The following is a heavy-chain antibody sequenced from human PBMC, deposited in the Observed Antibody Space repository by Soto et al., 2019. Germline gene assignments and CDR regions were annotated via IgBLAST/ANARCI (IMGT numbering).Heavy chain of an antibody. J-gene: IGHJ6*02. D-gene: IGHD1-7*01. CDR3: AKEWPTTRIGYYYYGMDV. V-gene: IGHV3-23*01. CDR2: ISGSGGGT. Sequence: EVNLLESGGGFVQPGGSLRLSCAASGFTFSNYAMSWVRRAPGKGLEWVSSISGSGGGTFYADSVKGRFTISRDNSKNTLYLQMNSLRAEDTAVYYCAKEWPTTRIGYYYYGMDVWGQGTTVTVSS. CDR1: GFTFSNYA.